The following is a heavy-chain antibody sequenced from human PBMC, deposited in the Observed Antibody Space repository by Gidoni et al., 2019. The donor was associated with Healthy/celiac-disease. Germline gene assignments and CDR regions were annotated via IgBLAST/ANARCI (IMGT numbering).Heavy chain of an antibody. J-gene: IGHJ4*02. CDR1: GGSISSSNW. CDR2: IYHSGST. CDR3: GRSPGLDY. Sequence: QVQLQESDPGLVKPSGTLPLTSAVSGGSISSSNWWSWVRQPPGKGREWIGEIYHSGSTNYNPSLKSHVTISVEKSKNQFSLKLSSVTAADTAVYYCGRSPGLDYWGQGTLVTVSS. V-gene: IGHV4-4*02.